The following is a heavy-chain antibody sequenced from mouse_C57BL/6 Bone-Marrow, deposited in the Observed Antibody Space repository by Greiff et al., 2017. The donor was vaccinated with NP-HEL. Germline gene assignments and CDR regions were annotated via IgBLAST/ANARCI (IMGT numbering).Heavy chain of an antibody. CDR1: GYTFTDYY. V-gene: IGHV1-26*01. D-gene: IGHD2-4*01. CDR2: INPNNGGT. J-gene: IGHJ3*01. CDR3: ALYYDYEGFAY. Sequence: VQLQQSGPELVKPGASVKISCKASGYTFTDYYMNWVKQSHGKSLEWIGDINPNNGGTSYNQKFKGKATLTVDKSSSTAYMELRSLTSEDSAVYYCALYYDYEGFAYWGQGTLVTVSA.